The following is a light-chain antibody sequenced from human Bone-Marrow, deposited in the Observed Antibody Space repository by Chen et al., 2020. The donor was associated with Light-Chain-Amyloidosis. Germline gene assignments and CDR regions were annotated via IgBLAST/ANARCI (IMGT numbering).Light chain of an antibody. J-gene: IGLJ1*01. Sequence: HSPWARPPPGSGSPGQSVTMSWAGTSSDVGDYKYFPWYQQHPGKAPKLMIYGVSKRPSGVPDRFSGSKSGNTASLTVSGLQAEDEADYYCSSYAGSNNFVFGTGTKVTVL. V-gene: IGLV2-8*01. CDR1: SSDVGDYKY. CDR2: GVS. CDR3: SSYAGSNNFV.